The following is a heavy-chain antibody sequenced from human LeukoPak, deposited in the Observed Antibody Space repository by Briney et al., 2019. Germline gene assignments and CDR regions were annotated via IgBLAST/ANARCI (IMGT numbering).Heavy chain of an antibody. CDR2: IIPILGIA. CDR1: GYTFTSYG. D-gene: IGHD5-24*01. Sequence: ASVKVSCKASGYTFTSYGISWVRQAPGQGLEWMGRIIPILGIANYAQKFQGRVTITADKSTSTAYMELSSLRSEDTAVYYCARGDNDYGDYWGQGTLVTVSS. J-gene: IGHJ4*02. V-gene: IGHV1-69*04. CDR3: ARGDNDYGDY.